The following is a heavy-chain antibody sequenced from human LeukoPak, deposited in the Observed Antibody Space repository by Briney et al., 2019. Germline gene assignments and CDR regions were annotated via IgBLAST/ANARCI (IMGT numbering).Heavy chain of an antibody. CDR2: IRYDGSNK. CDR3: AKEVDCPSDCLFFHS. J-gene: IGHJ4*02. CDR1: GFIFSNYG. V-gene: IGHV3-30*02. D-gene: IGHD2-21*02. Sequence: GGSLRLSCAASGFIFSNYGMHWVRQAPGKGLEWVAFIRYDGSNKYHADSVKGRFTISRDNSRNSVFLQMNSLRPEDTALYHCAKEVDCPSDCLFFHSWGQGTLVTVSS.